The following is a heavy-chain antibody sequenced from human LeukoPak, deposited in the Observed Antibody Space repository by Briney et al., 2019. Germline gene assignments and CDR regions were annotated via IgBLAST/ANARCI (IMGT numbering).Heavy chain of an antibody. J-gene: IGHJ4*02. D-gene: IGHD3-16*01. CDR3: AKLPGGTYPYYFDK. Sequence: PGGSLRLSCAASGFTFSSYAMSWVRQAPGKGLEWVSVISDSGGSTYYADSVKGRFTISRDNSKNTLYLQINSLRAEDTAVYYCAKLPGGTYPYYFDKWGQETLVTVSS. CDR2: ISDSGGST. V-gene: IGHV3-23*01. CDR1: GFTFSSYA.